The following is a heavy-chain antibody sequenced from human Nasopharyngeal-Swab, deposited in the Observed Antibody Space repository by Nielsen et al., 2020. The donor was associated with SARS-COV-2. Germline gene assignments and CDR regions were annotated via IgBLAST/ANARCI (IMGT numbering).Heavy chain of an antibody. Sequence: ASVKVSCKASGYTFTSYYLHWVRQAPGQGLEWMGIINPTDGSTSYAQKLEGRVTMTRVTSTSTAYMELNSLRSEDTAVYYCARVLPFRITGTSGMDVWGQGTTVTVSS. CDR3: ARVLPFRITGTSGMDV. D-gene: IGHD1-7*01. CDR2: INPTDGST. V-gene: IGHV1-46*01. J-gene: IGHJ6*02. CDR1: GYTFTSYY.